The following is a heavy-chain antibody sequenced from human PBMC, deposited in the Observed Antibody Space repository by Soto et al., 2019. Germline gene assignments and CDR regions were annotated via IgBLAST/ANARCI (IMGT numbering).Heavy chain of an antibody. CDR2: TYYRSKWCN. D-gene: IGHD3-16*01. CDR1: GDSVSGNSAA. CDR3: ARESPYYESSDRYFDY. V-gene: IGHV6-1*01. J-gene: IGHJ4*01. Sequence: SQTLSLTCAISGDSVSGNSAAWNWIRQSPSRGLEWLGRTYYRSKWCNDYAVSVKSRITVTPDTSKNQFSLNLNSVTPEDTAVYYCARESPYYESSDRYFDYWGHGAMVTVS.